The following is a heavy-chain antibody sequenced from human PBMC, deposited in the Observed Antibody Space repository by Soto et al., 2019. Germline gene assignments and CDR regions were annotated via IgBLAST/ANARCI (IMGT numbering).Heavy chain of an antibody. J-gene: IGHJ4*02. Sequence: QVQLVESGGGVVQPGRSLRLSCAASGFTFSSYGMHWVRQAPGKGLEWVAVIWYDGSNKYYADSVKGRFTISRDNSKNTLYLQMNSLRAEDTAVYYCARGAGWELLLVDYWGQGTLVTVSS. D-gene: IGHD1-26*01. CDR3: ARGAGWELLLVDY. CDR2: IWYDGSNK. CDR1: GFTFSSYG. V-gene: IGHV3-33*01.